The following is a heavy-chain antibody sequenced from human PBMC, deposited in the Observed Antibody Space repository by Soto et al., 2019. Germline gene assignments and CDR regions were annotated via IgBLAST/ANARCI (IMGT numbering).Heavy chain of an antibody. J-gene: IGHJ5*02. V-gene: IGHV4-34*01. Sequence: PSETLSFTCAVDGGSISGYCWSWIRQPPGKGLEWIGEINHSGSTNYNPSLKSRVTISVDTSKNQFSLKLSSVTAADTAVYYCARPRLSNPWGQGTLVTVSS. CDR1: GGSISGYC. CDR2: INHSGST. CDR3: ARPRLSNP.